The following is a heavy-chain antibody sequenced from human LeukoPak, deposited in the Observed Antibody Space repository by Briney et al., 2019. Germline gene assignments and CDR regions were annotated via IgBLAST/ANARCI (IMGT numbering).Heavy chain of an antibody. CDR1: GFTFSSYW. J-gene: IGHJ4*02. CDR2: IYSGGST. D-gene: IGHD3-16*01. Sequence: GGSLRLSRAASGFTFSSYWMHWVRQAPGKGLEWVSVIYSGGSTYYADFVKGRFTISRDNSKNTLYLQMNSLRAEDTAVYYCARVGGLRGYFDYWGQGTLVTVSS. V-gene: IGHV3-53*01. CDR3: ARVGGLRGYFDY.